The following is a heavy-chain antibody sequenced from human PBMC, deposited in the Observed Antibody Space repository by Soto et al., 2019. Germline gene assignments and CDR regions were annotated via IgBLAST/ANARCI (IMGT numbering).Heavy chain of an antibody. J-gene: IGHJ4*02. Sequence: EVQLVESGGGLVQPGGSLRLSCAASGFTFSSYEMNWVRQAPGKGLEWVSYISSSGRTIYYADSVKGRFTISRDNAKNSLYLQMNSLRAEDTAVYYCARGPSLYYEFWSGYRNIFDYWGQGTLVTVSS. CDR1: GFTFSSYE. CDR2: ISSSGRTI. V-gene: IGHV3-48*03. D-gene: IGHD3-3*01. CDR3: ARGPSLYYEFWSGYRNIFDY.